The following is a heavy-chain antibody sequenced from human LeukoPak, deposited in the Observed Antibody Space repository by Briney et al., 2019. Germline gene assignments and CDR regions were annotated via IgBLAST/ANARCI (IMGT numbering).Heavy chain of an antibody. CDR3: ARDRELPFDY. J-gene: IGHJ4*02. V-gene: IGHV3-30*04. D-gene: IGHD1-26*01. CDR2: ISYDGSNK. CDR1: GFTFSSYA. Sequence: GGSLRLSCAASGFTFSSYAMHWVRQAPGKGLEWVAVISYDGSNKYYADSVKGRFTISRDNPKNTLYLQMNSLRAEDTAVYYCARDRELPFDYWGQGTLVTVSS.